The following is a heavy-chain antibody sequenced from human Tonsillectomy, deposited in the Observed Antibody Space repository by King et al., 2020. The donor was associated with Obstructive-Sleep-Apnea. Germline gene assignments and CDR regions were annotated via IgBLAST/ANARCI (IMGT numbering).Heavy chain of an antibody. CDR3: SGAKYGSSGKFDY. V-gene: IGHV4-34*01. CDR2: INRSGST. Sequence: VQLQQWGAGLLKPSETLSLTCAVYGGSFSGYYWSWIRQPPGKGLEWIGEINRSGSTNYNPSLKSRVTISIDTSTNHFSLKLSSVTAADTAVYYCSGAKYGSSGKFDYWGQGTLVTVSS. D-gene: IGHD6-6*01. CDR1: GGSFSGYY. J-gene: IGHJ4*02.